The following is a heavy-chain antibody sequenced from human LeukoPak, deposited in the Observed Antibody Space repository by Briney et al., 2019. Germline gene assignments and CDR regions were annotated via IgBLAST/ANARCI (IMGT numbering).Heavy chain of an antibody. V-gene: IGHV3-21*01. Sequence: PGGSLRLSCTASGFTFSSYSMNWVRQAPGKGLEWVSFITSSSDYIYCADSVKGRFTISRDNAENSLHLQMNSLRAGDTAVYYCAREFKSGYGMWAWGQGTLVTVSS. CDR1: GFTFSSYS. CDR3: AREFKSGYGMWA. J-gene: IGHJ5*02. D-gene: IGHD5-18*01. CDR2: ITSSSDYI.